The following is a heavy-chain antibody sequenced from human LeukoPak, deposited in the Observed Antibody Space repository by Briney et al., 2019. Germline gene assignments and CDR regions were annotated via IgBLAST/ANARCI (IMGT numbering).Heavy chain of an antibody. D-gene: IGHD4-23*01. V-gene: IGHV1-46*01. CDR1: GYTFTSYY. J-gene: IGHJ4*02. CDR3: ARGEIHDYGGKNSTDEFDY. CDR2: INPSGGST. Sequence: ASVKVSCKASGYTFTSYYMHWVRQAPGQGLEWMGIINPSGGSTTYAQKFQGRVTITADESTSTAYMELSRLRSDDTAVYYCARGEIHDYGGKNSTDEFDYWGQGTLVTVSS.